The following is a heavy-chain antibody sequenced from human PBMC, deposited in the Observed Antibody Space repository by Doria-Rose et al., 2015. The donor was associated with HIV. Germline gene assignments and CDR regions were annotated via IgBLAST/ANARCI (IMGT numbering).Heavy chain of an antibody. CDR2: IFSDDER. Sequence: SGPVLVKPTGTLTLTCTVSGVSLSSPGMGVSWIRQPPGKALEWLANIFSDDERSYKTSLKSRLTISRGTSKSQVVLTMTDMDPVDTATYYCARIKSSRWYHKYYFDFWGQGTPVIVSA. J-gene: IGHJ4*02. D-gene: IGHD6-13*01. CDR1: GVSLSSPGMG. CDR3: ARIKSSRWYHKYYFDF. V-gene: IGHV2-26*01.